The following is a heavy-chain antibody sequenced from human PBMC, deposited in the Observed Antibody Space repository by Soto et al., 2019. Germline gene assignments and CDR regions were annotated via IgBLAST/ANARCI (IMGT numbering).Heavy chain of an antibody. V-gene: IGHV4-4*07. D-gene: IGHD5-12*01. CDR2: IFSSGST. J-gene: IGHJ4*02. Sequence: PSETLSLTCTVSDGSINTFYWSWVRQPAGKGLEWIGRIFSSGSTSFNPSLESRVAMSVDTSKNHFSLNLSSVTAADMAVYYCAREGSYSAYNFAHGIQLWSFDFWCPGALVTVSS. CDR1: DGSINTFY. CDR3: AREGSYSAYNFAHGIQLWSFDF.